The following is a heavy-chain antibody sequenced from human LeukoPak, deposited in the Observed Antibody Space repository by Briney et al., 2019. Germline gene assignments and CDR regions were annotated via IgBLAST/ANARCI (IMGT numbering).Heavy chain of an antibody. CDR1: GDSVSSNSAA. CDR2: TYYRSKWYN. D-gene: IGHD1-26*01. V-gene: IGHV6-1*01. CDR3: ARSAYSEYYLDY. Sequence: SQTLSLTCAISGDSVSSNSAAWNWSRESPSRGLEWVGGTYYRSKWYNDYAVSVKSRITINPDTSKNQFSLQLNSVTPEDTAVYYCARSAYSEYYLDYWGQGTLVTVSS. J-gene: IGHJ4*02.